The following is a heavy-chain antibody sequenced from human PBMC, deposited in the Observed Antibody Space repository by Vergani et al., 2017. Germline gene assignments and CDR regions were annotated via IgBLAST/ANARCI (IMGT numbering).Heavy chain of an antibody. Sequence: EVQLVESGGGLVQPGGSLRLSCAASGFTFSSYWMSWVRQAPGKGLEWVSVFYGGSSAYYADSVKGRFTISRDNSKNTLYLQINSLRAEDTAVYYCARVTPSHFDYWGPGTLVTVSS. J-gene: IGHJ4*02. V-gene: IGHV3-66*01. CDR2: FYGGSSA. CDR3: ARVTPSHFDY. CDR1: GFTFSSYW. D-gene: IGHD2-15*01.